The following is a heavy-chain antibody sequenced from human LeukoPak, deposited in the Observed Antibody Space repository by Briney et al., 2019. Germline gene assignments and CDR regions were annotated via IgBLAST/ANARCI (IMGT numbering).Heavy chain of an antibody. Sequence: GGSLRLSCAAPGFTFSSYAMSWVRQAPGKGLEWVSAISGSGGSTYYADSVKGRFTISRDNSKNTLYLQMNSLRAEDTAVYYCAKAMTVVNYYYYGMDVWGQGTTVTVSS. V-gene: IGHV3-23*01. CDR2: ISGSGGST. CDR1: GFTFSSYA. J-gene: IGHJ6*02. CDR3: AKAMTVVNYYYYGMDV. D-gene: IGHD4-23*01.